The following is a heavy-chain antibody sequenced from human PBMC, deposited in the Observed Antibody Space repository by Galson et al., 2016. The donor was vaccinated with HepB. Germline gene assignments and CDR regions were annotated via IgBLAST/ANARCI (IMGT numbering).Heavy chain of an antibody. V-gene: IGHV3-11*06. Sequence: SLRLSCAASGFTFSDFYMVWIRQAPGKGLEYVSHISSGGRDTNYADSVKGRFTISRDNAKKSLYLQMNSLRAGDTAVYYCARDRTSRAALDYWGQGTLVTVSS. CDR1: GFTFSDFY. J-gene: IGHJ4*02. CDR2: ISSGGRDT. D-gene: IGHD6-25*01. CDR3: ARDRTSRAALDY.